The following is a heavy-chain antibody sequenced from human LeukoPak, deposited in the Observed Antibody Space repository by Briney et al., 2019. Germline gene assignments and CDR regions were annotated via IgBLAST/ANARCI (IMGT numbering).Heavy chain of an antibody. CDR1: GFAFDEHG. CDR3: ARAPITSPFYFDY. D-gene: IGHD2-2*01. V-gene: IGHV3-20*04. CDR2: INWSGGST. Sequence: GGSLRLSCTASGFAFDEHGMSWVRQVPGKGLEWVSGINWSGGSTGYADPLRGRFTISRDNAKNSLYLQMDSLRAEDSALYYCARAPITSPFYFDYWGQGTLVTVSS. J-gene: IGHJ4*02.